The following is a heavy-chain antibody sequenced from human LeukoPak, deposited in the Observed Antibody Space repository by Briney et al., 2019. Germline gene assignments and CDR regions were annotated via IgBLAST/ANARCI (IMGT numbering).Heavy chain of an antibody. CDR2: IDPSDSYT. J-gene: IGHJ4*02. CDR1: GYSFTSYW. CDR3: AAQSKDHSDY. V-gene: IGHV5-10-1*01. Sequence: GESLKISCKGSGYSFTSYWITWVRQMPGKGLEWMGRIDPSDSYTNYSPSFQGHVTISADKSISTAYLQWSSLKASDTAMYYCAAQSKDHSDYWGQGTLVTVSS.